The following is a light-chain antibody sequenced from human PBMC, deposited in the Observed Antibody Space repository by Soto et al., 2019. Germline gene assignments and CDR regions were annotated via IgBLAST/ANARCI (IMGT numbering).Light chain of an antibody. J-gene: IGKJ4*01. V-gene: IGKV1-33*01. CDR3: QQYDNLPVT. CDR1: QDISNY. Sequence: DIQMTQSPSSLSASVGDRVTITCQASQDISNYLNWYQQKPGKAPKVLIYDASKLETGVPSRFSGSGSGTDFTFTISSLQPEDIATYYCQQYDNLPVTFGGGTKVEIK. CDR2: DAS.